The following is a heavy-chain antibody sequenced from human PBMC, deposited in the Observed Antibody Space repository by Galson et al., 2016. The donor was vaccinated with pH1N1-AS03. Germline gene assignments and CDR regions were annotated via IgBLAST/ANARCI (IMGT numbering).Heavy chain of an antibody. V-gene: IGHV2-70*11. D-gene: IGHD4-17*01. Sequence: PALVKPTQTLTLTCTFSGFSLSTSGMCVSWIRQPPGKALEWLARIDWDDDKYYSTSLKTRLTISKDTSKNQVVLTMTNMDPVDTATYSCARMSDYGDLRDAFDIWGQGTMVTVSS. CDR3: ARMSDYGDLRDAFDI. CDR2: IDWDDDK. J-gene: IGHJ3*02. CDR1: GFSLSTSGMC.